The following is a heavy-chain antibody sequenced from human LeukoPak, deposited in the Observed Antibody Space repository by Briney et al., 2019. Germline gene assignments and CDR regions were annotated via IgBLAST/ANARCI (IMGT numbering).Heavy chain of an antibody. Sequence: ASVKVSCKASGYTFTSYGISWVRQAPGQGLKWMGWISAYNGNTNYAQKLQGRVTMTTDTSTSTAYMELRSLRSDDTAVYYCARDSDYDSSGYYLPLHIWGQGTMVTVSS. D-gene: IGHD3-22*01. CDR1: GYTFTSYG. CDR2: ISAYNGNT. CDR3: ARDSDYDSSGYYLPLHI. J-gene: IGHJ3*02. V-gene: IGHV1-18*01.